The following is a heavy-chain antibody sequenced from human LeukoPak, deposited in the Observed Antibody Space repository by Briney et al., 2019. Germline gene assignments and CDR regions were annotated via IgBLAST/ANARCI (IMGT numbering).Heavy chain of an antibody. CDR1: GFTFSSYS. J-gene: IGHJ2*01. CDR2: ISSSSSTI. CDR3: ARAIVVVPAAITVVNWYFDL. D-gene: IGHD2-2*02. Sequence: GGSLRLSCAASGFTFSSYSMNWVRQAPGKGLEWVSYISSSSSTIYYADSVKGRFTISRDNAKNSLYLQMNSLRAEDTAVYYCARAIVVVPAAITVVNWYFDLWGRGTLVTVSS. V-gene: IGHV3-48*04.